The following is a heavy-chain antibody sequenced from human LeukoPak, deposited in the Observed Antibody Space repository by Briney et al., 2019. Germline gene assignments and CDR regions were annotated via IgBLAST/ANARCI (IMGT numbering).Heavy chain of an antibody. D-gene: IGHD3-3*01. CDR1: GFTFSSYG. V-gene: IGHV3-30*02. CDR2: IRDDGSNK. Sequence: GGSLRLSCAASGFTFSSYGMHWVRQAPGKGLEWVAFIRDDGSNKFYADSVKGRFTISRDNAKNSLYLQMNTLRPEDTAVYYCARERQNKDFWSGGDYWGQGTLVTVSS. J-gene: IGHJ4*02. CDR3: ARERQNKDFWSGGDY.